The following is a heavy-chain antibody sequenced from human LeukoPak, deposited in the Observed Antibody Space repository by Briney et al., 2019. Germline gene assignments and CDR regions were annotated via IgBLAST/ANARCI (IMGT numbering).Heavy chain of an antibody. J-gene: IGHJ3*02. D-gene: IGHD2-21*02. Sequence: GGPLRLSCAASGFTFSDYYMSWIRQAPGKGLEWVSYISSSGSTIYYADSVKGRFTISRDNAKNSLYLQMNSLRAEDTALYYCAKDIVVVTAIPVAFDIWGQGTMVTVSP. CDR1: GFTFSDYY. CDR3: AKDIVVVTAIPVAFDI. V-gene: IGHV3-11*01. CDR2: ISSSGSTI.